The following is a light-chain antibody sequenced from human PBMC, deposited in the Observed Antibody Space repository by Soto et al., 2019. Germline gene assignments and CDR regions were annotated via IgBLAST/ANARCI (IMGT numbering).Light chain of an antibody. CDR3: QHYYNTPWT. V-gene: IGKV4-1*01. CDR1: QSVLHRSSNKNF. Sequence: DIVMTQSPDSLAVSLGERANVNCKSSQSVLHRSSNKNFLAWYQQNPGQPPKLLISWASTRESGVPDRFSGSGSETDFALTISSLQSEDVAVYFCQHYYNTPWTFGQGTKVEIK. J-gene: IGKJ1*01. CDR2: WAS.